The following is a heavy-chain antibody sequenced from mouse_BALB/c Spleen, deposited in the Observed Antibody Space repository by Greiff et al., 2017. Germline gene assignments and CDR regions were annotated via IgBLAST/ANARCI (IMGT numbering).Heavy chain of an antibody. V-gene: IGHV5-9-4*01. Sequence: DVMLVESGGGLVKPGGSLKLSCAASGFTFSSYAMSWVRQSPEKRLEWVAEISSGGSYTYYPDTVTGRFTISRDNAKNTLYLEMSSLRSEDTAMYYCARDSGDGFAYWGQGTLVTVSA. CDR1: GFTFSSYA. CDR3: ARDSGDGFAY. D-gene: IGHD3-3*01. J-gene: IGHJ3*01. CDR2: ISSGGSYT.